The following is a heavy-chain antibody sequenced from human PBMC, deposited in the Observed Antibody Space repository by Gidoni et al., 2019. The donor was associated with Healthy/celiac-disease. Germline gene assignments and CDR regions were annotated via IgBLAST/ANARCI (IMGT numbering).Heavy chain of an antibody. J-gene: IGHJ2*01. CDR2: IYHSGST. Sequence: QVQLQESGPERVKPAGTLSLTCAVSVGSISSTNSWSWVRQPPGTWLEGIGEIYHSGSTNYNPTLNSRVTISVDKSENQFSLKLSSVSAADTAVYYCSRGAWNYVWYFDLWGRGTLVTVSS. CDR1: VGSISSTNS. D-gene: IGHD1-7*01. CDR3: SRGAWNYVWYFDL. V-gene: IGHV4-4*02.